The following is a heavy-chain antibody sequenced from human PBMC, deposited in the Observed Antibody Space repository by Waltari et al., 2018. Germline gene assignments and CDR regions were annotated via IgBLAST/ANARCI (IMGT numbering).Heavy chain of an antibody. J-gene: IGHJ4*02. CDR3: AKHQIVVAPLDY. D-gene: IGHD3-22*01. Sequence: EVQLLESGGCLVQPGGSLRLSCAASGFTFSSYAMSWVRKAPGKVLEWVSAISGSGDSTYYADSVKGRFTISRDNSKNTLYLQMNSMRAEDTAVYDCAKHQIVVAPLDYWGQGTLVTVSS. CDR2: ISGSGDST. V-gene: IGHV3-23*01. CDR1: GFTFSSYA.